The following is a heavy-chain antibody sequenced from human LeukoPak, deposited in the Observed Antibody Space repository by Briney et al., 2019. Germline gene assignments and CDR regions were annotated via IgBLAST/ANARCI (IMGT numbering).Heavy chain of an antibody. Sequence: PGGSLRLSCAASGFTFSSYSMNWVRQSPGKGLEWVSSISGSGSYIYYAVSLKGRFTISRDNAKNSLYLQMNSLRAEDTAVYYCARAAAMDGGYWGQGTLVTVSS. J-gene: IGHJ4*02. CDR3: ARAAAMDGGY. V-gene: IGHV3-21*01. D-gene: IGHD5-18*01. CDR1: GFTFSSYS. CDR2: ISGSGSYI.